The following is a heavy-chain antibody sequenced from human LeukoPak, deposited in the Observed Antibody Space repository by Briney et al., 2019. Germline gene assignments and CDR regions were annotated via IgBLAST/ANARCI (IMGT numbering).Heavy chain of an antibody. Sequence: GASVKVSCKASGGTFSSYAISWVRQAPGQGLEWMGGIIPIFGTANYAQKFQARVTITRDTSASTAYMELSSLRSEDTAVYYCARDPIGSRWPYYFDYWGQGTLVTVSS. CDR3: ARDPIGSRWPYYFDY. D-gene: IGHD6-13*01. V-gene: IGHV1-69*05. CDR1: GGTFSSYA. CDR2: IIPIFGTA. J-gene: IGHJ4*02.